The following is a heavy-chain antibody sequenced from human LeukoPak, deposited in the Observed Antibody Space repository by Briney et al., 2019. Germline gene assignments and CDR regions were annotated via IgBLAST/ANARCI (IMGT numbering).Heavy chain of an antibody. CDR1: GFTFSSYG. V-gene: IGHV3-30*02. D-gene: IGHD6-13*01. Sequence: PGGSLRLSCAASGFTFSSYGMHWVRQAPGKGLEWVAFIRYDGSNKYYADSVKGRFTISRDNSKNTLYLQMNSLRAEDTAVYYCAKDQRQLVGEFDYWGQGTLVTVSS. J-gene: IGHJ4*02. CDR2: IRYDGSNK. CDR3: AKDQRQLVGEFDY.